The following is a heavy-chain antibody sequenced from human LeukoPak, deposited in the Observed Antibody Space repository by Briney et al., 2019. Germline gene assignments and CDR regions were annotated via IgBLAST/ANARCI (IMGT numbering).Heavy chain of an antibody. V-gene: IGHV3-30*02. CDR1: GFTFSSYG. J-gene: IGHJ4*02. Sequence: GGSLRLSCAASGFTFSSYGMHWVRQTPGKGLEWVAFIRYDGSNKYYADSVKGRFTISRDNSKNSLYLQMNSLRAEDTAVYYCARDREGKLELRGAFGYWGQGTLVTVSS. CDR2: IRYDGSNK. CDR3: ARDREGKLELRGAFGY. D-gene: IGHD1-7*01.